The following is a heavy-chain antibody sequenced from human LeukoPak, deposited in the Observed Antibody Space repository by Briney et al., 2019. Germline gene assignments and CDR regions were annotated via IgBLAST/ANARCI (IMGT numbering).Heavy chain of an antibody. J-gene: IGHJ4*02. D-gene: IGHD3-3*01. Sequence: QTGGSLRLSCAASGFTFGSPWMHWVRQAPGKGLVWVSRINSDGSATAYADSVKGRFTISRDNAKNSLYLQMNSLRAEDTAVYYCARARSYDFWSGYFRSDPEGVLDYWGQGTLVTVSS. CDR3: ARARSYDFWSGYFRSDPEGVLDY. CDR1: GFTFGSPW. V-gene: IGHV3-74*01. CDR2: INSDGSAT.